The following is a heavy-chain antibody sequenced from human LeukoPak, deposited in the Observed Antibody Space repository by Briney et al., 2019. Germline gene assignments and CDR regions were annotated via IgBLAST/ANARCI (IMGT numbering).Heavy chain of an antibody. D-gene: IGHD4-17*01. CDR1: GFTFSSYG. Sequence: GGSLRLSCAASGFTFSSYGMHWVRQAPGKGLEWVAFIRYDGSNKYYADSVKGRFTISRDNSKNTLYLQMNSLRAEDTAVYYCAKRQGYGDYYYYYYMDVWGKGTTVTISS. CDR3: AKRQGYGDYYYYYYMDV. CDR2: IRYDGSNK. J-gene: IGHJ6*03. V-gene: IGHV3-30*02.